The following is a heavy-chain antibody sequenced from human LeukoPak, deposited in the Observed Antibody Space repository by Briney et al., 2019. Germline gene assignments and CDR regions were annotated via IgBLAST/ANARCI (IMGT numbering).Heavy chain of an antibody. D-gene: IGHD7-27*01. CDR1: GFIFSSYC. Sequence: GGSLRLSCTASGFIFSSYCLSWVRQAQGKGLEWVANINQDGSEKYYVDSVKGRFTISRDNATNSLYLQTNSLRVEDTAIYYCARNWGADHFYYYMDVWGKGTTVTVSS. V-gene: IGHV3-7*01. J-gene: IGHJ6*03. CDR2: INQDGSEK. CDR3: ARNWGADHFYYYMDV.